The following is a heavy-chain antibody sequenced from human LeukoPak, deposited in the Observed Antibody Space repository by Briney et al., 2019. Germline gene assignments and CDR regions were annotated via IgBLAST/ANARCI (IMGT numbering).Heavy chain of an antibody. CDR3: VTYYFDSSGPKKNY. CDR1: GGSFSGYY. D-gene: IGHD3-22*01. V-gene: IGHV4-34*01. J-gene: IGHJ4*02. CDR2: INHSGST. Sequence: PSETLSLTCAVYGGSFSGYYWSWIRQPPGKGLEWIGEINHSGSTNYNPSLKSRVTISVNTSKKQFSLKLSSVTAADTAVYYCVTYYFDSSGPKKNYWGQGTLVTVSS.